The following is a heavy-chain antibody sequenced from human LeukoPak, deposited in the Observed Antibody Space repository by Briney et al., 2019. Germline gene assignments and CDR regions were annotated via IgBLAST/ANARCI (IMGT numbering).Heavy chain of an antibody. CDR1: GFTFSSYE. V-gene: IGHV3-48*03. J-gene: IGHJ6*03. CDR3: AREVISSWYPNYYYYYMGV. D-gene: IGHD6-13*01. Sequence: GGSLRLSCAASGFTFSSYEMNWVRQAPGKGLEWVSYISSSGSTIYYADSVKGRFTISRDNAKNSLYLQMNSLRAEDTAVYYCAREVISSWYPNYYYYYMGVWGKGTTVTISS. CDR2: ISSSGSTI.